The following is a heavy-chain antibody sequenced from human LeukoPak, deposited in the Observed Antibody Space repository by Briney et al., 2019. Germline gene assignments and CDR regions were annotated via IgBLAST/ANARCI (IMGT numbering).Heavy chain of an antibody. Sequence: SETLSLICTVSGGSISSYYWSWIRQPPGKGLEWIGYIYYSGSTNYNPSLKSRVTISVDTSKNQFSLKLSSVTAADTAVYYCARHLGYSSGWFDAFDIWGQGTMVTVSS. CDR3: ARHLGYSSGWFDAFDI. CDR1: GGSISSYY. D-gene: IGHD6-19*01. J-gene: IGHJ3*02. CDR2: IYYSGST. V-gene: IGHV4-59*08.